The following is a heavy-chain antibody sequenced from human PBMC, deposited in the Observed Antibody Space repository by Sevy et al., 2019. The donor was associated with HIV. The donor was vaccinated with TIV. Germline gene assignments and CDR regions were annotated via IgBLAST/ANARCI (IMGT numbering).Heavy chain of an antibody. CDR2: ISGSGGST. Sequence: GGSLRLSCAASGFTFSSYAMSWVRQTPGKGLEWVSAISGSGGSTYYADSVKGRFTISRDNSKNTLYLQMNSLRAEDTAVYYCAKGSSSGWYEYYYYYMDVWGKGTTVTVSS. D-gene: IGHD6-19*01. J-gene: IGHJ6*03. CDR1: GFTFSSYA. CDR3: AKGSSSGWYEYYYYYMDV. V-gene: IGHV3-23*01.